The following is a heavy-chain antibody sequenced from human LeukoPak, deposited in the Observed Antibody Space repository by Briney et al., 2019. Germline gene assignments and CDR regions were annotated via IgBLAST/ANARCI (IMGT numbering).Heavy chain of an antibody. V-gene: IGHV4-39*01. J-gene: IGHJ4*02. CDR1: GGSISSSSYY. Sequence: SETLSLTCTVSGGSISSSSYYWGWIRQPPGKGLEWIGSIYYSGSTYYNPSLKSRVTISVDTSKNQFSLKLSSVTAADTAVYYCASASITMVRGVIMVGQGYYFDYWGQGTLVTVSS. CDR2: IYYSGST. CDR3: ASASITMVRGVIMVGQGYYFDY. D-gene: IGHD3-10*01.